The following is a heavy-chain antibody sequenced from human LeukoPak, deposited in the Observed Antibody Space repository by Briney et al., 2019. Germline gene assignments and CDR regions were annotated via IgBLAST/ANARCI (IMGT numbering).Heavy chain of an antibody. CDR1: GYTFTSYG. D-gene: IGHD6-13*01. Sequence: ASVKVSCKASGYTFTSYGISWVRQAPGQGLEWMGWISACNGNTNYAQKLQGRVTMTTDTSTSTAYMELRSLRSDDTAAYYCARDSSSSWYDLFYYYYMDVWGKGTTVTVSS. CDR2: ISACNGNT. CDR3: ARDSSSSWYDLFYYYYMDV. V-gene: IGHV1-18*01. J-gene: IGHJ6*03.